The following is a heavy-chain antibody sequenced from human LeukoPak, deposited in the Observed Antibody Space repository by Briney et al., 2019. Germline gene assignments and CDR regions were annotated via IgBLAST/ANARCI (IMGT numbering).Heavy chain of an antibody. D-gene: IGHD3-10*01. CDR2: IYYSGST. CDR3: ARTRYYYNSRSYGAPYYFDY. CDR1: GGSISSYY. J-gene: IGHJ4*02. Sequence: SETLSLTCTVSGGSISSYYWSWIRQPPGKGLEWIGYIYYSGSTNHNPSLKSRVTISVDTSKNQFSLKLSSLTAADTAVYYCARTRYYYNSRSYGAPYYFDYWGQGTLVTVSS. V-gene: IGHV4-59*01.